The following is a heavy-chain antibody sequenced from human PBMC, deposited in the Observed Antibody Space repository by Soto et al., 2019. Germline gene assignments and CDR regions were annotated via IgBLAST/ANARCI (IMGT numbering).Heavy chain of an antibody. J-gene: IGHJ4*02. V-gene: IGHV4-34*01. CDR1: GGSFSGYY. Sequence: QVQLQQWGAGLLKPSETLSLTCAVYGGSFSGYYWSWIRQPPGKGLGWIGEINHSGSTNYNPSLKSRVTISVDTSKNQFSLKLSSVTAADTAVYYCARGVGIAAASTLDFDYWGQGTLVTVSS. CDR2: INHSGST. CDR3: ARGVGIAAASTLDFDY. D-gene: IGHD6-13*01.